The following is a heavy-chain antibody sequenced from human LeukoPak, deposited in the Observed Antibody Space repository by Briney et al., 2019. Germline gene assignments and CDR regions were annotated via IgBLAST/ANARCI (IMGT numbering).Heavy chain of an antibody. Sequence: GGSLRLSCAASGFTFSSYAMSWVRQAPGKGLEWVSAISGSGGSTYYADSVKGRFTISRDNYKNTLYLQMNSLRAEDTAVYYCAKDQRSYYSCFDYWGQGTLVTVSS. CDR1: GFTFSSYA. V-gene: IGHV3-23*01. J-gene: IGHJ4*02. CDR3: AKDQRSYYSCFDY. D-gene: IGHD1-26*01. CDR2: ISGSGGST.